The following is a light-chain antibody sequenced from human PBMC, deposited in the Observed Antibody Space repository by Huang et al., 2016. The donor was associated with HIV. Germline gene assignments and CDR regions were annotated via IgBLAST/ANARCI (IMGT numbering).Light chain of an antibody. V-gene: IGKV1-33*01. CDR1: RHIYSY. J-gene: IGKJ3*01. CDR2: DAA. CDR3: QQYDSLPRT. Sequence: DIQMTQSPSSLSASIGDRVTITCRASRHIYSYLNWYQHRPGKAPKPLIYDAANLEVGVPSSFRGSGSGRNFTLIISSLQPEDFATYYCQQYDSLPRTFGPGTKV.